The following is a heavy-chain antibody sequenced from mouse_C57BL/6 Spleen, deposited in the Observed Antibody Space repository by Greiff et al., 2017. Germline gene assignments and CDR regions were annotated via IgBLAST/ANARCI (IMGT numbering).Heavy chain of an antibody. CDR1: GFTFSSYG. CDR3: ARLGDGRYFDY. V-gene: IGHV5-6*01. J-gene: IGHJ2*01. D-gene: IGHD2-3*01. Sequence: EVQVVESGGDLVKPGGSLKLSCAASGFTFSSYGMSWVRQTPDKRLAWVATISSGGSYTYYPDSVKGRFTISRDNAKNTLYLQMSSLKSEDTAMYYCARLGDGRYFDYWGQGTTLTVSS. CDR2: ISSGGSYT.